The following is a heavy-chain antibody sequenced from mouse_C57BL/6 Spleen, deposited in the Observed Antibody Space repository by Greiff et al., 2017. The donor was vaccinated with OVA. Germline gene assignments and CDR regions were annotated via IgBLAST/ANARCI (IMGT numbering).Heavy chain of an antibody. CDR3: ARYVVTCCAMDY. J-gene: IGHJ4*01. CDR1: GFTFTDYY. V-gene: IGHV7-3*01. CDR2: ISTKANGSTT. D-gene: IGHD2-1*01. Sequence: EVQLVESGGGLVQPGGSLSLSCAASGFTFTDYYMSWVRQPPGKALEWMGFISTKANGSTTEYSASVKGRFTISRDNSQSIPSLQMNALRAEDSATDDCARYVVTCCAMDYWGQGTSVTVSS.